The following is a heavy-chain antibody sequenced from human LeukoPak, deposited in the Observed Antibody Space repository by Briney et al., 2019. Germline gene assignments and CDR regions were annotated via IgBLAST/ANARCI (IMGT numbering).Heavy chain of an antibody. D-gene: IGHD1-1*01. CDR3: ARLCPGTARYYFDS. Sequence: SETLSLTCTASGGSISSNNYYWGWVRQPPGKGLEWIGSIRYGGSTYYNPSLKSQVTISVDTSKNQFSLKLSSVAAADTAVYYCARLCPGTARYYFDSWGQGTLVTVSS. J-gene: IGHJ4*02. CDR2: IRYGGST. CDR1: GGSISSNNYY. V-gene: IGHV4-39*01.